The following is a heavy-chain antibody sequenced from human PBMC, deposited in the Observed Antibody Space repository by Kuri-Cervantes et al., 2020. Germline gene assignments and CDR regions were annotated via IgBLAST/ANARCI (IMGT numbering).Heavy chain of an antibody. Sequence: SETLSLTCAVYGGSFSGYYWSWIRQPPGKGLEWIGEINHSGSTNYNPSLKSRVAISVDASKNQFSLKLSSVTAADTAVYYCARGRTFYGSGSIYYYYYYGMDVWGQGNTVNVSS. CDR1: GGSFSGYY. D-gene: IGHD3-10*01. CDR3: ARGRTFYGSGSIYYYYYYGMDV. CDR2: INHSGST. V-gene: IGHV4-34*01. J-gene: IGHJ6*02.